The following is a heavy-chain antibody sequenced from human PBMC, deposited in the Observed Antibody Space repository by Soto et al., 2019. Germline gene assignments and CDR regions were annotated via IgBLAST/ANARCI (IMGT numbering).Heavy chain of an antibody. V-gene: IGHV1-18*01. Sequence: GASVKVSCKTSGYTFTNFGLSWVRQAPGQGLEWMGWINTGNGNTEYSQQFQGRVLMTEDTSADTAYMELSGLTSDDTAVYFCAGAYGDYEDYWGQGTLVTVSS. CDR1: GYTFTNFG. J-gene: IGHJ4*02. CDR3: AGAYGDYEDY. CDR2: INTGNGNT. D-gene: IGHD4-17*01.